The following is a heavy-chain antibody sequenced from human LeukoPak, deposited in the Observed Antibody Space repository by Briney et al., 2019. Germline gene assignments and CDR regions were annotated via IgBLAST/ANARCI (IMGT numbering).Heavy chain of an antibody. Sequence: GGSLRLSCVASGFTFDDYVMSWVRQAPGKGLEWVSGINWNGGSTGYADSVKGRFTISRDNAKNSLYLQMNSLRAEDTALYHCARVRGDYYDSSGLGHFDYWGQGTLVTVSS. V-gene: IGHV3-20*01. CDR1: GFTFDDYV. J-gene: IGHJ4*02. CDR2: INWNGGST. D-gene: IGHD3-22*01. CDR3: ARVRGDYYDSSGLGHFDY.